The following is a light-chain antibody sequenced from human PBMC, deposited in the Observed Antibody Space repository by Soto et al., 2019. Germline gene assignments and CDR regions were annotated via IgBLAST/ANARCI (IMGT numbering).Light chain of an antibody. CDR2: DAS. CDR1: QTISTY. CDR3: LQRSDWPIT. Sequence: EIGLTQSPPTLSFSPGESAALSCRVSQTISTYLAWYQQKPGQAPRLLIYDASTRATGIPARFSGSGSGTDFTLTISYLEPEDFAVYYCLQRSDWPITFGQGTRLEIK. V-gene: IGKV3-11*01. J-gene: IGKJ5*01.